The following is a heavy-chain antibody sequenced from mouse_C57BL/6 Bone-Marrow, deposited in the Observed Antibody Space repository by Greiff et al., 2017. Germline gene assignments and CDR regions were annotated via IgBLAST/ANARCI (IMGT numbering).Heavy chain of an antibody. CDR1: ASTFTSSW. CDR3: ARSMIRIEPFAD. CDR2: IHLTSGST. V-gene: IGHV1-64*01. D-gene: IGHD2-3*01. J-gene: IGHJ3*01. Sequence: VQLQQPGAELVKPGASVKLSCKASASTFTSSWMHWVKQRPGQGFEWFGMIHLTSGSTNYNEKFKSKATLTVDKSSSTEYMQRSSLTSEDSAVYYCARSMIRIEPFADWGQGTLVTGAA.